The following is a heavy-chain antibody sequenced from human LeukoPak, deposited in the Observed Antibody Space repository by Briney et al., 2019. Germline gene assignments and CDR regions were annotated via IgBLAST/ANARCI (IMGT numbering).Heavy chain of an antibody. CDR3: TTGVTLAAIHYYYGMDI. CDR1: GFTFSNAW. D-gene: IGHD2-2*02. Sequence: GGSLRLSCAASGFTFSNAWMSWVRQAPGKGLEWVGRIKSKTDGGTTDYAAPVKGRFTISRDDSKNTLYLQMNSLKTEDTAVYYCTTGVTLAAIHYYYGMDIWGQGTTVTVSS. V-gene: IGHV3-15*05. J-gene: IGHJ6*02. CDR2: IKSKTDGGTT.